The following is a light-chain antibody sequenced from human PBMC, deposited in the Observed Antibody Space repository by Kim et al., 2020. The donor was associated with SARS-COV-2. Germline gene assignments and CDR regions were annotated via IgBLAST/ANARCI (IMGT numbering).Light chain of an antibody. CDR3: LQDSRYPRT. V-gene: IGKV1-6*01. CDR1: QDNRNE. J-gene: IGKJ1*01. Sequence: ASNGDRVTITGGESQDNRNELGWCQQKPGKAPKVLIYAASTLRSWVSSRFSGSGSGTDFTLTISSLQPEDFATYYCLQDSRYPRTFGQGTKVDIK. CDR2: AAS.